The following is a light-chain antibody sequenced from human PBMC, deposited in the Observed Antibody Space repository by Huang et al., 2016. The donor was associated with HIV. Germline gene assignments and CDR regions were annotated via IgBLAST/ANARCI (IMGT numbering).Light chain of an antibody. CDR3: HQYGTSVGT. J-gene: IGKJ1*01. Sequence: EIVLTQSPGTLSLSPGERATLSCGSSQTVSNNFLACYKHKPGQAPRLLIYAASSRATGIPDRFSGSGSRRDFNLTISRLEPEDFAVYYCHQYGTSVGTFGPGTKVDVK. CDR2: AAS. CDR1: QTVSNNF. V-gene: IGKV3-20*01.